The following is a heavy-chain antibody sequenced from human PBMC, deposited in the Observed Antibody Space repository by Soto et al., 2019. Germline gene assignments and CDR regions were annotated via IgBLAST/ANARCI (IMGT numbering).Heavy chain of an antibody. D-gene: IGHD3-3*01. Sequence: QVQLQESGPGLVKPSETLSLTCTVSGGSVSSGSYYWSWIRQPPGKGLEWIGYIYYSGSTNYDPSLKSRVTISVDTSKNQCSLKLSSVTAADTAVYYCARGLFNYDPCMDVWGQGTTVTVSS. V-gene: IGHV4-61*01. J-gene: IGHJ6*02. CDR3: ARGLFNYDPCMDV. CDR2: IYYSGST. CDR1: GGSVSSGSYY.